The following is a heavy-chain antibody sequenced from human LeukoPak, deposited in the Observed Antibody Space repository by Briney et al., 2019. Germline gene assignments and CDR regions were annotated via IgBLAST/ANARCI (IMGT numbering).Heavy chain of an antibody. V-gene: IGHV3-64*04. CDR1: GFTFSSYA. D-gene: IGHD1-26*01. CDR2: ISSNGGST. CDR3: AKEFSVVGAVCDY. Sequence: GGSLRLSCSASGFTFSSYAMHWVRQAPGKGLQYVSAISSNGGSTYSADSVKGRFTISRDNSKNTLYLQMNSLRAEDTAVYYCAKEFSVVGAVCDYWGQGTLVTVSS. J-gene: IGHJ4*02.